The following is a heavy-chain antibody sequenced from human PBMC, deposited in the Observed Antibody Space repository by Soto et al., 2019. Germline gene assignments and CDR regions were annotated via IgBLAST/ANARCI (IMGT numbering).Heavy chain of an antibody. CDR1: RGAFASYI. Sequence: GASVKVSCKASRGAFASYIFTWVRQALGQGLEWMGRIIPIQGTANYALKFQDRVTITADKSTNTAYMELRSLRPEDTALYYCAKSLVLVDHAYMDVRRKRTTVPVSS. D-gene: IGHD2-21*01. CDR3: AKSLVLVDHAYMDV. J-gene: IGHJ6*03. V-gene: IGHV1-69*08. CDR2: IIPIQGTA.